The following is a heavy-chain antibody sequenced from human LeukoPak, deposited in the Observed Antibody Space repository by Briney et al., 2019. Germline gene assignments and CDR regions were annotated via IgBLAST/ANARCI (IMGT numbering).Heavy chain of an antibody. CDR2: IRYDGSNK. Sequence: QPGGSLRLSCAASGFTVSSNYMSWVRQAPGKGLEWVAFIRYDGSNKYYADSVKGRFTISRDSSKNTLYLQMNSLRAEDTAVYFCLTRSLIAVSGNSYMDVWGKGTTVSVSS. D-gene: IGHD6-19*01. J-gene: IGHJ6*03. V-gene: IGHV3-30*02. CDR3: LTRSLIAVSGNSYMDV. CDR1: GFTVSSNY.